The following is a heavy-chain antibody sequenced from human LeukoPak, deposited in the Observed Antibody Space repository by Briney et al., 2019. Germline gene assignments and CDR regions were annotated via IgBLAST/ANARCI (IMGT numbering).Heavy chain of an antibody. CDR1: GFNFSNAL. D-gene: IGHD6-6*01. CDR2: IRNEIDGGTT. V-gene: IGHV3-15*01. J-gene: IGHJ4*02. CDR3: ATDRLFHNY. Sequence: GGSLRLSCAASGFNFSNALMAWVRQAPGKGLEWVGRIRNEIDGGTTHYATSATGRFTITRDDSRNTLYLQMQGLKSEDTAVYYCATDRLFHNYWGQGTLVTVSS.